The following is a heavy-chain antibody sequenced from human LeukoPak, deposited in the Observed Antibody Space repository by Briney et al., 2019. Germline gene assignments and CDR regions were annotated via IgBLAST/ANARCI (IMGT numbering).Heavy chain of an antibody. D-gene: IGHD3-22*01. CDR1: GGSISSDY. V-gene: IGHV4-59*08. CDR3: ARLHYDSSGYYYFDY. CDR2: IYYSGIT. J-gene: IGHJ4*02. Sequence: SESLSLTCTVSGGSISSDYWSWIRQPPGKGLEWIGYIYYSGITNYNPSLKSRVTISVDTSKNQFSLKLSSVTAADTAVYYCARLHYDSSGYYYFDYWGQGTLVTVSS.